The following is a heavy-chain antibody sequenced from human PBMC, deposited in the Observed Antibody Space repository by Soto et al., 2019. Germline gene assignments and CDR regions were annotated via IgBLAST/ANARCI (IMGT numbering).Heavy chain of an antibody. CDR3: EREEVAAAGQNRFAP. CDR2: INPSGGST. CDR1: GYTFTSYY. V-gene: IGHV1-46*01. D-gene: IGHD6-13*01. J-gene: IGHJ5*02. Sequence: GASVKVSCKASGYTFTSYYMHWVRQAPGQGLEWMGIINPSGGSTSYAQKFQGRVTMTRDTSTSTVYMELSSLRSEDTAVYYCEREEVAAAGQNRFAPWAQGTLVPVSA.